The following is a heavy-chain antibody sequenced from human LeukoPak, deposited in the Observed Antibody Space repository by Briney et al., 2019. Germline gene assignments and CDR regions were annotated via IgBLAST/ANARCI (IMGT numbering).Heavy chain of an antibody. Sequence: HPGGSLRLSCAASGFTFSSYWMSWVRQAPGEGLEWVAKITQDGTEKAYVDSVKGRFTISRDNSKNTLYVQVNSLGTEDTAAYYCAKGSYYDSSGSFYFDYWGQGTLVTVSS. CDR3: AKGSYYDSSGSFYFDY. CDR2: ITQDGTEK. J-gene: IGHJ4*02. D-gene: IGHD3-22*01. CDR1: GFTFSSYW. V-gene: IGHV3-7*03.